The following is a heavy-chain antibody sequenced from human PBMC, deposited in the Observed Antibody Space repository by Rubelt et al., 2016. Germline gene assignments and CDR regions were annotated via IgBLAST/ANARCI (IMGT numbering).Heavy chain of an antibody. Sequence: KSQRGGLEWVSLISGNGRSTYDADSVKGRFTISRDNSRNMLYLQMNNLRAEDTAVYYCAKRGGSREDVVVVAAPMYWGQGTLVTVSS. D-gene: IGHD2-21*02. V-gene: IGHV3-23*01. J-gene: IGHJ4*02. CDR2: ISGNGRST. CDR3: AKRGGSREDVVVVAAPMY.